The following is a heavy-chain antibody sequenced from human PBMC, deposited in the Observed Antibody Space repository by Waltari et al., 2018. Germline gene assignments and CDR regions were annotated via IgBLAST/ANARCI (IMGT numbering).Heavy chain of an antibody. Sequence: QVQLVESGGGVVQPGRSLRLSCAASGFTFSSYAMHWVRQAPGKGLEGGAVISYDGSNKYYADSVKGRFTISRDNSKNTLYLQMNSLRAEDTAVYYCARDRSSSYYFDYWGQGTLVTVSS. CDR2: ISYDGSNK. J-gene: IGHJ4*02. CDR1: GFTFSSYA. D-gene: IGHD6-6*01. V-gene: IGHV3-30-3*01. CDR3: ARDRSSSYYFDY.